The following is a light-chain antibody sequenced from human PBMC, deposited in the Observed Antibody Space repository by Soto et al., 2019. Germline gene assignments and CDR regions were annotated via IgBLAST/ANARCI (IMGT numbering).Light chain of an antibody. J-gene: IGLJ2*01. V-gene: IGLV1-40*01. CDR1: SSNIGAGYD. Sequence: QSVLTQPPSVSGAPGQRVTISCTGSSSNIGAGYDVHWYQQLPGTAPKLLIYGNSNRPSGVPDRFSGSKSGTSASLAITGLQAEAEADYYCQSSARSLRVVFGGGTKVPVL. CDR2: GNS. CDR3: QSSARSLRVV.